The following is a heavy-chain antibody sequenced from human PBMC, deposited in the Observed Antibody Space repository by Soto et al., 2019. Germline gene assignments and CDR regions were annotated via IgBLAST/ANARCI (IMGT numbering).Heavy chain of an antibody. CDR1: GGSISSGDYY. Sequence: SETLSLTCTVSGGSISSGDYYWSWIRQPPGKGLEWIGYIYYSGSTYYNPSLKSRVTISVDTSKNQFSLKLSSVTAADTAVYYCASYDSSGYYTPPGFGYWGQGTLVTVSS. D-gene: IGHD3-22*01. J-gene: IGHJ4*02. V-gene: IGHV4-30-4*01. CDR2: IYYSGST. CDR3: ASYDSSGYYTPPGFGY.